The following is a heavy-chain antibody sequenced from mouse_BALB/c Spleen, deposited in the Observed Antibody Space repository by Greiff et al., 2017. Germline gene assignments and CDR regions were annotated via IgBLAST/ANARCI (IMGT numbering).Heavy chain of an antibody. Sequence: VQLQQSGPGLVKPSQSLSLTCTVTGYSITSDYAWNWIRQFPGNKLEWMGYISYSGSTSYNPSLKSRISITRDTSKNQFFLQLNSVTTEDTATYYCARRGLDAMDYWGQGTSVTVSS. CDR1: GYSITSDYA. D-gene: IGHD4-1*01. CDR3: ARRGLDAMDY. J-gene: IGHJ4*01. CDR2: ISYSGST. V-gene: IGHV3-2*02.